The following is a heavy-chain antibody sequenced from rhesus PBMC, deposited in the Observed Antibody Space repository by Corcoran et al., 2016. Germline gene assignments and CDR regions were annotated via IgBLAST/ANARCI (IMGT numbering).Heavy chain of an antibody. J-gene: IGHJ6*01. CDR3: ARHFGLGYSSWSVGLDS. V-gene: IGHV4-160*01. CDR2: IRSGGST. CDR1: GGSVSGYW. D-gene: IGHD6-13*01. Sequence: QVQLQQWGEGLVKPSETLSLTCAVYGGSVSGYWWGWIRQPPGKGLEWIGRIRSGGSTNYNPSLKSRVTISIDTSKNQFSLKLSSVTAADTAVYYCARHFGLGYSSWSVGLDSWGQGVVVTVSS.